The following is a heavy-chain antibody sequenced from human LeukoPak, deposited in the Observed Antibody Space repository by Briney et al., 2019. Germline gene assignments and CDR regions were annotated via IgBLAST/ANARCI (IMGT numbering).Heavy chain of an antibody. CDR2: IIPIFGTA. CDR1: GGTFSSYA. D-gene: IGHD1-14*01. CDR3: ARDNQDLPDAFDI. Sequence: SVKVSCKASGGTFSSYAISWVRQAPGQGLEWMGRIIPIFGTANYAQKFQGRVTITTDESTSTAYMELSSLRSEDTAVYYCARDNQDLPDAFDIWGQGTMVTASS. J-gene: IGHJ3*02. V-gene: IGHV1-69*05.